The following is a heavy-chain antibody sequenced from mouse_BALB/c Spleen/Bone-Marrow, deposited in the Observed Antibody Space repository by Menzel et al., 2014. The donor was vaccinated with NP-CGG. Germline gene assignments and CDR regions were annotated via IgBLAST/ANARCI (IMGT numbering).Heavy chain of an antibody. CDR1: GFIFSSYT. J-gene: IGHJ4*01. CDR3: TRDGKGNYDYAMDY. CDR2: ISSGGSYT. Sequence: EVMLVESGGGLVKPGGSLKLSCAASGFIFSSYTMSWVRQTPEKRLEWVATISSGGSYTYYPDSVKGRFTISRDNAKNTLYLQMSSLKSEDTAMYYCTRDGKGNYDYAMDYWGQGTSVTVSS. V-gene: IGHV5-6-4*01. D-gene: IGHD2-1*01.